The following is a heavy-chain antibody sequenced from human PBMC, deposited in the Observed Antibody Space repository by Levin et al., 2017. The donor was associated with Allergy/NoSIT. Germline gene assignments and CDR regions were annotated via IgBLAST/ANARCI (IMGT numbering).Heavy chain of an antibody. J-gene: IGHJ6*02. CDR1: GFTFSDYY. CDR3: AGGGGSSSSSRPYYYGMDV. CDR2: ISSSGSTI. V-gene: IGHV3-11*01. D-gene: IGHD6-6*01. Sequence: GGSLRLSCAASGFTFSDYYMSWIRQAPGKGLEWVSYISSSGSTIYYADSVKGRFTISRDNAKNSLYLQMNSLRAEDTAVYYCAGGGGSSSSSRPYYYGMDVWGQGTTVTVSS.